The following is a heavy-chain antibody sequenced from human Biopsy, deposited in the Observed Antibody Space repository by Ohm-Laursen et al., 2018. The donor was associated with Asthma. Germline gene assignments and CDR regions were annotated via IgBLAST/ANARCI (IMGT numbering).Heavy chain of an antibody. CDR1: GYTFTSYY. V-gene: IGHV1-46*01. Sequence: GASVKVSCKASGYTFTSYYMHWVRQAPGHGLEWMGMIDPFGGSSNFAQKFQGRLTMTRDTSTRTVYMELSSLRSEDTAVYYCAREATNGEVPFGYFYALDVWGEGTTVTVSS. D-gene: IGHD2-2*01. CDR3: AREATNGEVPFGYFYALDV. J-gene: IGHJ6*04. CDR2: IDPFGGSS.